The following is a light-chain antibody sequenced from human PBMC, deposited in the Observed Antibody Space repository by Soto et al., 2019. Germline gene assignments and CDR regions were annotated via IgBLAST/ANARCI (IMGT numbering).Light chain of an antibody. Sequence: EIVLTQSPGTLSLSPGERATLSCRAGQSVSNTLLTWFQQKPGQAPRLLIFGTSNRAPGIPDRFSGSGSGTDFTLTISRLEPEDFAVSYCQHYGDSSWTFGQGTKVDMK. V-gene: IGKV3-20*01. CDR2: GTS. CDR3: QHYGDSSWT. CDR1: QSVSNTL. J-gene: IGKJ1*01.